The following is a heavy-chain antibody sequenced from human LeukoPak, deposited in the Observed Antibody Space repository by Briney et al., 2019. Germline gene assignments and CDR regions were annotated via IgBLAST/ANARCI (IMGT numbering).Heavy chain of an antibody. D-gene: IGHD3-3*01. Sequence: GWSLRLSCAASGCTFSSYGMQWVRKAPGKGLEWVAVIWYDGSNKYYADSVKGRFTISRDNSKNTLYLQMNSLRAEDTAVYYCAKGLEPTEIYYDFDYWGQGTLVTVSS. CDR3: AKGLEPTEIYYDFDY. J-gene: IGHJ4*02. V-gene: IGHV3-33*06. CDR1: GCTFSSYG. CDR2: IWYDGSNK.